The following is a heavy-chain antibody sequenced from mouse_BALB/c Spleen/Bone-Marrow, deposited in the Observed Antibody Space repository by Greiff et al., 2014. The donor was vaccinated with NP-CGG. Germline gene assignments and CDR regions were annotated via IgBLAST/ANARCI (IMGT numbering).Heavy chain of an antibody. J-gene: IGHJ2*01. CDR2: IYPGDGDT. V-gene: IGHV1-80*01. CDR1: GHAFSSYW. Sequence: VQLVESGAELVRPGSSVKISCKASGHAFSSYWMNWVKQRPGQGLEWIGQIYPGDGDTNYDGKFKGKATLTADKSSSTAYMQLSSLTSEDSAVYFCARDYYGSRYYFDYWGQGTTLTVSS. D-gene: IGHD1-1*01. CDR3: ARDYYGSRYYFDY.